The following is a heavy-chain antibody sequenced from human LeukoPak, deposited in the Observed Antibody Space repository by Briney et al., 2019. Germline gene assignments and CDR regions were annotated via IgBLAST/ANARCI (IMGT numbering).Heavy chain of an antibody. Sequence: GGSLRLSCAASGFTFSSYEMNWVRQAPGKGLEWVSYISSSGSTIYYADSVKGRFTISRDNAKNSLYLQMNSLGAEDTAAYYCARAPHDYFDYWGQGTLVTVSS. CDR3: ARAPHDYFDY. CDR2: ISSSGSTI. J-gene: IGHJ4*02. CDR1: GFTFSSYE. V-gene: IGHV3-48*03.